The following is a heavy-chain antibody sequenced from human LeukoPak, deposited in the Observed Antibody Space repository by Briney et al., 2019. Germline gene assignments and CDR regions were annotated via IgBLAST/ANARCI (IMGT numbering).Heavy chain of an antibody. D-gene: IGHD3-22*01. V-gene: IGHV4-59*01. CDR2: IYYSGST. Sequence: QASETLSLTCTVSGGSISSYYWSWIRQPPGKGLEWIGYIYYSGSTNYNPSLKSRVTISVDTSKNQFSLKLSSVTAADTAVYYRARGGNYYDPFDYWGQGTLVTVSS. CDR3: ARGGNYYDPFDY. CDR1: GGSISSYY. J-gene: IGHJ4*02.